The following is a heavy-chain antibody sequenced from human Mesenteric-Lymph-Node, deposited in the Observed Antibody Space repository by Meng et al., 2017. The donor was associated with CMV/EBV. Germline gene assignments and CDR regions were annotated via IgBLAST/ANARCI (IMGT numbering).Heavy chain of an antibody. CDR1: GFTLSDHY. D-gene: IGHD2-8*01. CDR2: SRNRANSYST. J-gene: IGHJ6*02. CDR3: ARPNGVGVYGLDV. V-gene: IGHV3-72*01. Sequence: GESLKISCAVSGFTLSDHYMDWVRQAPGKGLEWIGRSRNRANSYSTEYLASVKGRFRISRDDAENSVSLQMNSLTTDDTAVYFCARPNGVGVYGLDVWGQGTTVTVSS.